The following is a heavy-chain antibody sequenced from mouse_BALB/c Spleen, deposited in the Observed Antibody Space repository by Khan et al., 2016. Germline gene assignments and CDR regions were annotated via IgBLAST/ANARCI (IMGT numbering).Heavy chain of an antibody. CDR3: ARHYYYNFDY. CDR2: ISYSGST. V-gene: IGHV3-2*02. CDR1: GYSITSDYA. D-gene: IGHD1-1*01. J-gene: IGHJ2*01. Sequence: EVKLEESGPGLVKPSQSLSLTCTVTGYSITSDYAWNWIRQFPGNKLEWMGYISYSGSTSYNPSLKSRISITRDTSKNQFFLQLNSVTTEDTATYYCARHYYYNFDYWGQGTTLTVSS.